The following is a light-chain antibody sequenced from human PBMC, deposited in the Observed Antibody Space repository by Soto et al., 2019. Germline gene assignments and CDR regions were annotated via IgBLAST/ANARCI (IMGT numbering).Light chain of an antibody. CDR1: QSVNSN. CDR3: QQYNNWPRT. J-gene: IGKJ1*01. Sequence: EIVMTQSPATLSVSPGEIATLSCSASQSVNSNYLAWYQQKPGQAPRLLIYGISKRATDIPDRFSGSGSGTEFTLTISSLQPEDFVVYYCQQYNNWPRTFGQGTKVDIK. V-gene: IGKV3D-15*01. CDR2: GIS.